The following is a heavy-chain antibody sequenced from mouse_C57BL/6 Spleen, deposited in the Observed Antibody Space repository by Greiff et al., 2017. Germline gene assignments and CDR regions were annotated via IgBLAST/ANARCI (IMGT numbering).Heavy chain of an antibody. CDR2: ISDGGSYT. Sequence: EVMLVQSGGGLVKPGGSLKLSCAASGFTFSSYAMSWVRQTPEKRLEWVATISDGGSYTYYPDNVKGRFTLSRDNAKNNLYLQMSHLKSEDTAMYYCARDWDYDYDGVFAYWGQGTLVTVS. CDR3: ARDWDYDYDGVFAY. V-gene: IGHV5-4*01. J-gene: IGHJ3*01. D-gene: IGHD2-4*01. CDR1: GFTFSSYA.